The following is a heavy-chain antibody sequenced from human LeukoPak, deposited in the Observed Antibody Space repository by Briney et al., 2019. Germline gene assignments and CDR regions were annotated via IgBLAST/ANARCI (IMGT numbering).Heavy chain of an antibody. V-gene: IGHV4-34*01. CDR2: INHSGST. CDR3: ARGGSGYDQNWFDP. Sequence: KPSETLSLTCAVYGGSFSGYYWSWIRQPPGKGLEWIGEINHSGSTNYNPSLRSRVTISVDTSKNQFSLKLSSVTAADTAVYYCARGGSGYDQNWFDPWGQGTLVTVSS. CDR1: GGSFSGYY. D-gene: IGHD5-12*01. J-gene: IGHJ5*02.